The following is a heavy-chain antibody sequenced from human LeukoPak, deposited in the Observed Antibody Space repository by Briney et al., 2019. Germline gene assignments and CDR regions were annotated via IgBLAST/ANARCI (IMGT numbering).Heavy chain of an antibody. V-gene: IGHV3-23*01. CDR3: AELGITMIGGV. Sequence: GGSLRLSCAASGFTFSSYVMSWVRQAPGKGLEWVPGISGSGGRTYYADSVKGRFTISRDNAKNSLYLQMNSLRAEDTAVYYCAELGITMIGGVWGKGTTVTISS. J-gene: IGHJ6*04. CDR1: GFTFSSYV. D-gene: IGHD3-10*02. CDR2: ISGSGGRT.